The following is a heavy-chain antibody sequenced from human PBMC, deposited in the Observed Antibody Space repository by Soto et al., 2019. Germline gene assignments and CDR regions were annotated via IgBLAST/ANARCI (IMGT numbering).Heavy chain of an antibody. CDR2: ITTSSAYI. CDR3: VRSGTARLLRHSWFDT. Sequence: PGGSLRLSCAASGFTFNTYDMNWVRQAPGKGLEWVSSITTSSAYIYYADSLKGRITISRDNAKNSLFLQMNSLGAEDTAVYYCVRSGTARLLRHSWFDTWSQGTLVTVSS. V-gene: IGHV3-21*01. J-gene: IGHJ5*02. D-gene: IGHD2-21*01. CDR1: GFTFNTYD.